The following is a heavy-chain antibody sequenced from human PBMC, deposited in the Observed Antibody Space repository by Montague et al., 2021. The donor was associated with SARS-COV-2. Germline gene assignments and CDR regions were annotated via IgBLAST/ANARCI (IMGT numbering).Heavy chain of an antibody. CDR1: GGSISSYY. V-gene: IGHV4-59*01. CDR3: ARGFDY. J-gene: IGHJ4*02. Sequence: SETLSLTCTVSGGSISSYYWTWFRQPPGKGLVWIAYMFYSGSNNYNPSLKRRVTISVDTSKNQFSLTLTSVTAADTAVYYCARGFDYWGQGTLVTVSA. CDR2: MFYSGSN.